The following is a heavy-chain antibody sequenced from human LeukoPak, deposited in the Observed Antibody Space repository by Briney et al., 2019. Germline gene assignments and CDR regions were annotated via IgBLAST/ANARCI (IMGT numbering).Heavy chain of an antibody. D-gene: IGHD3-10*01. V-gene: IGHV4-34*01. CDR3: ARVGKLNYYGSGSYYWANWFDP. CDR1: GASFSGYY. Sequence: SETLSLTCAVYGASFSGYYWSWIRQPPGKGLEWIGEINHSGSTNYNPSLKSRVTISVDTSKNQFSLKLSSVTAADTAVYYCARVGKLNYYGSGSYYWANWFDPWGQGTLVTVSS. J-gene: IGHJ5*02. CDR2: INHSGST.